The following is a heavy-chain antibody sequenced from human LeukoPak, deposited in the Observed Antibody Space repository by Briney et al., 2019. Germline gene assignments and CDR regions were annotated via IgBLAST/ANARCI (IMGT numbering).Heavy chain of an antibody. V-gene: IGHV3-11*05. CDR3: ARGTLEHCSGASCYPLDS. CDR1: GFTFGDSY. Sequence: GGSLRLSCAASGFTFGDSYMNWIRQAPGKGPEWVSYISGSSGDTNYIDSVRGRFTVSRDNAKKSLYLQMNSLRAEDTAVYYCARGTLEHCSGASCYPLDSWGQGTLVTVSS. CDR2: ISGSSGDT. J-gene: IGHJ5*01. D-gene: IGHD2-15*01.